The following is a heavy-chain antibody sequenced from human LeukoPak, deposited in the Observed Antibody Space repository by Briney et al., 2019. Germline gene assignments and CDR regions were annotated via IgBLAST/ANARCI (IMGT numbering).Heavy chain of an antibody. D-gene: IGHD3-22*01. CDR1: GFTFSSYG. CDR3: ARGIDGYYDY. Sequence: PGRSLRLSCAASGFTFSSYGMHWVRQAPGKGLEWVANIKYDGSEYYYVDSVKGRFTISRDNAKNSLYLQMSSLRSEDTAVYYCARGIDGYYDYWGQGTLVTVSS. J-gene: IGHJ4*02. CDR2: IKYDGSEY. V-gene: IGHV3-7*01.